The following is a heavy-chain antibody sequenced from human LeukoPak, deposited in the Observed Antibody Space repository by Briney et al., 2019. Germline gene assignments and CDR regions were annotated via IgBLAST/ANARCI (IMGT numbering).Heavy chain of an antibody. J-gene: IGHJ2*01. Sequence: GGSLRLSCTVSGFTVSSDSMSWVRQAPGKGLEWVANIKQDGSEKYYVDSVKGRFTISRDNAKNSLYLQMNSLRAEDTAVYYCARVFHSWGDSYFDLWGRGTLVTVSS. CDR2: IKQDGSEK. CDR1: GFTVSSDS. V-gene: IGHV3-7*01. D-gene: IGHD7-27*01. CDR3: ARVFHSWGDSYFDL.